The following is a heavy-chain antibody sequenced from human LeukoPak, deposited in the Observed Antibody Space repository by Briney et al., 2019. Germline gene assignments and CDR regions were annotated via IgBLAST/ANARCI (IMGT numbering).Heavy chain of an antibody. Sequence: GGSLRLSSAAPGFTFSSYGMNSVRQAPGKGLEWVSSISSSSSYIYYADSVKGRFTISRDNAKNSLYLQMNSLEAEDTAVYYCARGGIVGDLFDYWGQGTPVTVSS. J-gene: IGHJ4*02. D-gene: IGHD1-26*01. CDR2: ISSSSSYI. CDR1: GFTFSSYG. CDR3: ARGGIVGDLFDY. V-gene: IGHV3-21*01.